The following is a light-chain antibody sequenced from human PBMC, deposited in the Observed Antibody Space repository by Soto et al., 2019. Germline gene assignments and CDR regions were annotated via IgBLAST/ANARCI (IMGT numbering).Light chain of an antibody. CDR3: SSYAGSSNV. CDR1: CSDVGGYNY. V-gene: IGLV2-8*01. Sequence: QSALTQPPSASGSPGQSVAISCTGTCSDVGGYNYVSWYQQHPGKAPKLMIYEVNKRPSGVPDRFSGSKSGSTASLTVSGLQAEDEADYYCSSYAGSSNVFGTGTKVTVL. CDR2: EVN. J-gene: IGLJ1*01.